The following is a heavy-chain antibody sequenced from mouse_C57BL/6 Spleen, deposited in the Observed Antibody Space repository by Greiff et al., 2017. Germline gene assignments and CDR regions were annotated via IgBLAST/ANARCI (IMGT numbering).Heavy chain of an antibody. J-gene: IGHJ1*03. CDR1: GFTFSDYG. D-gene: IGHD3-3*01. Sequence: EVKLMESGGGLVKPGGSLKLSCAASGFTFSDYGMHWVRQAPEKGLEWVAYISSGSSTIYYADTVQGRFTISRDNAKNTLFLQMTSLRSEDTAMYYCARGGRGYFDVWGTGTTVTVSS. V-gene: IGHV5-17*01. CDR2: ISSGSSTI. CDR3: ARGGRGYFDV.